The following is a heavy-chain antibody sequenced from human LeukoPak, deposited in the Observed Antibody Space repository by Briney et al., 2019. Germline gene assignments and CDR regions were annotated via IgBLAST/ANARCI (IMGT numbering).Heavy chain of an antibody. J-gene: IGHJ4*02. CDR1: GGSFSGYY. CDR3: ARMLGFYYYDSSGSLDY. V-gene: IGHV4-34*01. CDR2: INHSGST. Sequence: PSETLSLTCAVYGGSFSGYYWSWIRQPPGKGLEWIGEINHSGSTNYNPSLKSRVTISVDTSKNQFSLKLSSVTAADTAVYYCARMLGFYYYDSSGSLDYWGQGTLVTVSS. D-gene: IGHD3-22*01.